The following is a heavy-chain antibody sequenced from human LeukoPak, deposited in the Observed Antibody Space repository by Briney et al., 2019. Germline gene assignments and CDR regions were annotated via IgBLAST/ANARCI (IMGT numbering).Heavy chain of an antibody. CDR2: INHSGST. CDR1: GGSFSGYY. J-gene: IGHJ6*02. CDR3: ARAPRPANDYGDYYYYYGMDV. V-gene: IGHV4-34*01. Sequence: SETQSLTCAVYGGSFSGYYWSWIRQPPGKGLEWIGEINHSGSTNYNPSLKSRVTISVDTSKNQFSLKLSSVTAADTAVYYCARAPRPANDYGDYYYYYGMDVWGQGTTVTVSS. D-gene: IGHD4-17*01.